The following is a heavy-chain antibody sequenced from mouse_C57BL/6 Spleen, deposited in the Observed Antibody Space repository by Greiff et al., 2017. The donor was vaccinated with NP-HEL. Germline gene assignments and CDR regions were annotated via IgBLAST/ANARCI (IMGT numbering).Heavy chain of an antibody. V-gene: IGHV10-3*01. Sequence: EVQLVESGGGLVQPKGSLKLSCAASGFTFNTYAMHWVRQAPGKGLEWVARISSKSSNYASYYADSVKDRFTISRDDSPSMLYLQMSNLKTEDTAIYYCVRETGYYFDYWGQGTSLTVSS. D-gene: IGHD4-1*01. CDR2: ISSKSSNYAS. CDR1: GFTFNTYA. J-gene: IGHJ2*02. CDR3: VRETGYYFDY.